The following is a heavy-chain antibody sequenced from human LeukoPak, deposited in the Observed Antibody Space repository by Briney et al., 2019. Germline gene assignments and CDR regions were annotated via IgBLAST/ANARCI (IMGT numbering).Heavy chain of an antibody. V-gene: IGHV4-4*02. Sequence: SETLSLTCAVSGGSITTTNWWSWVRQPPGKGLEWIGEVHLNGATNYNPSLESRFSMSIDKSNNHLSLEVTSVTAADTAMYYCTRESGAFSPFGFWGQGTLVSVSS. D-gene: IGHD1-26*01. J-gene: IGHJ4*02. CDR3: TRESGAFSPFGF. CDR2: VHLNGAT. CDR1: GGSITTTNW.